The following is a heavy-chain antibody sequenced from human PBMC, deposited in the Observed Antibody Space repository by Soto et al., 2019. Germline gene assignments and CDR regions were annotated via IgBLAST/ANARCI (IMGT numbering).Heavy chain of an antibody. CDR3: ARDRKHMDV. V-gene: IGHV3-48*04. CDR1: GFTFSSYA. J-gene: IGHJ6*02. Sequence: PGGSLRLSCAASGFTFSSYAMHWVRQAPGKGLEWVSYISSSGSTIYYADSVKGRFTISRDNAKNSLYLQMSSLRAEDTAVYYCARDRKHMDVWGQGTTVTVSS. CDR2: ISSSGSTI.